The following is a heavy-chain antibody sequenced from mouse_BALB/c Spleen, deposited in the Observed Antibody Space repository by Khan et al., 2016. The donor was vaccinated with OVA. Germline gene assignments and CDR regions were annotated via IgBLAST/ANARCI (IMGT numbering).Heavy chain of an antibody. D-gene: IGHD4-1*02. V-gene: IGHV9-3-1*01. Sequence: QIQLVQSGPELKKPGETVKISCKASGYTFTNYGMNWVKQAPGKGLKWMGWINTYTGEPTYADDFKGRFAFSLETSASTAYLQSNNLKNEDTATYFCASSNSYWYFDVWGAGTTVTVSS. CDR2: INTYTGEP. CDR3: ASSNSYWYFDV. J-gene: IGHJ1*01. CDR1: GYTFTNYG.